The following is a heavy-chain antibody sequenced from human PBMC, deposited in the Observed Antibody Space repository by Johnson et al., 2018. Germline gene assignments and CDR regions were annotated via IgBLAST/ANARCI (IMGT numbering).Heavy chain of an antibody. CDR3: TTETCSGGSCYSYHYYYMDV. CDR1: GFTFSSYG. CDR2: IKSKTDGGTT. V-gene: IGHV3-15*07. D-gene: IGHD2-15*01. J-gene: IGHJ6*03. Sequence: VQLVESGGGVVQPGRSLRLSCAASGFTFSSYGMHWVHQAPGKGLEWVGRIKSKTDGGTTDYAAPVKGRFTISRDDSKNTLYLKMNSLKTEDTAVYYCTTETCSGGSCYSYHYYYMDVWGKGTTVTVSS.